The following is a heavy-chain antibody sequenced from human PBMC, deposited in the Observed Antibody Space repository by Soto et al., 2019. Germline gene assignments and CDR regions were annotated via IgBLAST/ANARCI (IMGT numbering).Heavy chain of an antibody. J-gene: IGHJ5*02. D-gene: IGHD1-20*01. CDR1: GGSISSGGYY. CDR2: IYYSGST. CDR3: ASLLYNWNGWFDP. Sequence: SETLSLTCTVSGGSISSGGYYWSWIRQHPGKGLEWIGYIYYSGSTYYNPSLKSRVTISVDTSKNQFSLKLSSVTAADTAVYYCASLLYNWNGWFDPWGQGTLVTVSS. V-gene: IGHV4-31*03.